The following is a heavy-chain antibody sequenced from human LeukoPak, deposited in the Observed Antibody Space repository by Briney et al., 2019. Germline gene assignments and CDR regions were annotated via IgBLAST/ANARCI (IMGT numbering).Heavy chain of an antibody. CDR2: IRSKANSYAT. CDR1: GFTFSGSA. D-gene: IGHD3-10*01. Sequence: PGGSLRLSCAASGFTFSGSAMHWVRQASGKGLEWVGRIRSKANSYATAYAASVKGRFTISRDDSKNTAYLQMNSLKTEATAVYYCTRREAGVYYFDYWGQGTLVTVSS. V-gene: IGHV3-73*01. CDR3: TRREAGVYYFDY. J-gene: IGHJ4*02.